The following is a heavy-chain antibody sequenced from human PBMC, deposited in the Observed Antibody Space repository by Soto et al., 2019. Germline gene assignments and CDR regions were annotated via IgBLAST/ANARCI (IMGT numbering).Heavy chain of an antibody. CDR3: ARDREYYYDSSGNYYYHYGLDV. V-gene: IGHV1-18*04. J-gene: IGHJ6*02. CDR1: GYTFTDYG. D-gene: IGHD3-22*01. CDR2: ISGYNGNT. Sequence: ASVKVSCKASGYTFTDYGISWVRQAPGQGLEWMGWISGYNGNTKYAQKFQGRVTMTTDTPTNTAYMELRSLRSDDTAVYYCARDREYYYDSSGNYYYHYGLDVWGQGTTVTV.